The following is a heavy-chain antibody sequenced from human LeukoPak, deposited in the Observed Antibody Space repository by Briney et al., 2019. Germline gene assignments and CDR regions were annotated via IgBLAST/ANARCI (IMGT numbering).Heavy chain of an antibody. CDR2: ISGSGGST. CDR3: AKNPRRDGYNMASDY. Sequence: GGSLRLSCAASGFTFSSYAMSWVRQAPGKGLEWVSAISGSGGSTYYADSVKGRFTISRDNSKNTLYLQMNSLRAEDTAVYYCAKNPRRDGYNMASDYWGQGTLVTVSS. V-gene: IGHV3-23*01. D-gene: IGHD5-24*01. J-gene: IGHJ4*02. CDR1: GFTFSSYA.